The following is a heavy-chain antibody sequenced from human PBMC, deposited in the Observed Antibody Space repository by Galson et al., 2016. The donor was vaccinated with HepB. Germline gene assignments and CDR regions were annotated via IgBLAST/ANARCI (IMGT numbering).Heavy chain of an antibody. D-gene: IGHD3-10*01. CDR3: ARTPSRGGMDV. V-gene: IGHV4-59*01. CDR1: AGSISSYY. Sequence: SETLSLTCTVSAGSISSYYWSWIRQSPGKGLEWIGYIYYSGSTNYNPPLKSRVTISVDTSKNQFSLKLTSATTADTAVYYCARTPSRGGMDVWGQGTTVTVSS. J-gene: IGHJ6*02. CDR2: IYYSGST.